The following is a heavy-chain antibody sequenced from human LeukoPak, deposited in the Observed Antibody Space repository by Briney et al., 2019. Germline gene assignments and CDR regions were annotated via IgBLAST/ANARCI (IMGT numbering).Heavy chain of an antibody. J-gene: IGHJ5*02. CDR3: ARMSYYDSSGDNWFDP. CDR2: MNPNSGNT. Sequence: ASVKVSCKASGYTFTSYDINWGRQATGLGLEWMGWMNPNSGNTGYAQKFQGRVTMTSDTSISTAYTELSSLRSEDTAVYYCARMSYYDSSGDNWFDPWGQGTLVTVSS. V-gene: IGHV1-8*01. CDR1: GYTFTSYD. D-gene: IGHD3-22*01.